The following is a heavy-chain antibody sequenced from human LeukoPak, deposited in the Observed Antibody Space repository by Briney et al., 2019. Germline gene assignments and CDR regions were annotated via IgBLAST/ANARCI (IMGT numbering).Heavy chain of an antibody. V-gene: IGHV4-34*01. J-gene: IGHJ4*02. Sequence: PSETLSLTCAVYGGSLSGYYWSWISQPPGKGLEWIGEINHSGSTNYNPSLKSRVTISVDTSKNQFSLKLSSVTAADTAVYYCASPGYCSGGSCRKPFDYWGQGTLVTVSS. CDR2: INHSGST. CDR1: GGSLSGYY. CDR3: ASPGYCSGGSCRKPFDY. D-gene: IGHD2-15*01.